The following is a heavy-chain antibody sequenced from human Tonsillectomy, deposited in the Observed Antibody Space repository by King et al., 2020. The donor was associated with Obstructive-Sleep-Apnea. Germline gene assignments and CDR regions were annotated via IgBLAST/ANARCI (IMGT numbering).Heavy chain of an antibody. CDR2: ISYDGSNK. Sequence: VQLVESGGGVVQPGRSLRLSCAASGFTFSNYAMHWVRQAPGKGLEWVAVISYDGSNKYYADSVKGRFTISRDNSKNTLYLQMNSLRAEDTAVYYCAREGPLNGSGSVSGRGFDYWGQGTLVTVSS. J-gene: IGHJ4*02. CDR3: AREGPLNGSGSVSGRGFDY. CDR1: GFTFSNYA. D-gene: IGHD3-10*01. V-gene: IGHV3-30*04.